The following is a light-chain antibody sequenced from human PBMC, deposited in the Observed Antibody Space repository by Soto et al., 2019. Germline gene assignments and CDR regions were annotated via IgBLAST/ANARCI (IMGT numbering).Light chain of an antibody. V-gene: IGKV3-15*01. J-gene: IGKJ5*01. CDR1: QSVADN. CDR3: QQYNYWPIT. CDR2: GAS. Sequence: EVVMTQSPATLSVSPGERVTLSCMSSQSVADNLAWFQQKPGQGPRLLIYGASTRATGIPARFSGSGSETDFTLTVSSLRSEDSAVYYCQQYNYWPITFGQGTRLEIK.